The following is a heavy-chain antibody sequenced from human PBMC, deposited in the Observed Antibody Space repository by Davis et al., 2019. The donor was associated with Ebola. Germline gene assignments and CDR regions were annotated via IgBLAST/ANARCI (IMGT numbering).Heavy chain of an antibody. Sequence: MPSETLSLTCTVSGGSISNYYWSWIRQPPGKGLEWIGYIYYSGSTNYNPSLKSRVTISVDTSKNQFSLKLSSVTAADTAVYYCARWAGIYCSSTSCTDAFDIWGQGTMVTVSS. V-gene: IGHV4-59*01. CDR1: GGSISNYY. CDR2: IYYSGST. CDR3: ARWAGIYCSSTSCTDAFDI. D-gene: IGHD2-2*01. J-gene: IGHJ3*02.